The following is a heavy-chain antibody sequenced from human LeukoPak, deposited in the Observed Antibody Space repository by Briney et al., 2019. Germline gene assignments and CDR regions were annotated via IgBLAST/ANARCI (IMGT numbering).Heavy chain of an antibody. V-gene: IGHV4-59*01. CDR3: ARAVKYYYDSSGYPKWFDP. Sequence: PSETLSLTCTVSGGSIRSYYWSWIRQPPGKGLEWIGYIYYSGSTNYNPSLKSRVTISVDTSKNQFSLKLSSVTAADTAVYYCARAVKYYYDSSGYPKWFDPWGQGTLVTVSS. J-gene: IGHJ5*02. CDR2: IYYSGST. D-gene: IGHD3-22*01. CDR1: GGSIRSYY.